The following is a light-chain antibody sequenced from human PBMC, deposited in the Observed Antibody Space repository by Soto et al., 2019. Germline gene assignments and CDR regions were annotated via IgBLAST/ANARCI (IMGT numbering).Light chain of an antibody. J-gene: IGLJ3*02. CDR2: GNS. CDR1: SSNIGAGYD. CDR3: QSYDSSLSNWV. Sequence: QSVLTQPPSESRAPGQRVTISCTGSSSNIGAGYDVHWYQQLPGTAPKLLIYGNSNRPSGVPDRLSGSKSGTSASLAITGLQAEDEAHYYCQSYDSSLSNWVFGGGTKLTFL. V-gene: IGLV1-40*01.